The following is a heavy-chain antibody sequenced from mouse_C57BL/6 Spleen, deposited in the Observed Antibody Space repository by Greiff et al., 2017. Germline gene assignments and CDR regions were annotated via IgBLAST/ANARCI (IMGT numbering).Heavy chain of an antibody. CDR1: GFNFKDYC. Sequence: VQLKQPGAELVKPGASVKLSCTASGFNFKDYCMHWVKQRTEQGLEWIGRIDPENGETKYAQNFQGKATITADKSSNTAYLQLSSLTSEDTAVYYCARGSAIVRCLFGVWGTGTTVTV. V-gene: IGHV14-2*01. D-gene: IGHD6-1*01. CDR2: IDPENGET. CDR3: ARGSAIVRCLFGV. J-gene: IGHJ1*03.